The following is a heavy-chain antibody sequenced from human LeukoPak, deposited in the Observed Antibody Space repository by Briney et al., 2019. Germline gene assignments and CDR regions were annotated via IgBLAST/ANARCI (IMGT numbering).Heavy chain of an antibody. Sequence: SETLSLTCAVSRYSISSGYYWGWIRQPPGKGLEWIGSIYHSGSTYYNPSLKSRVTISVDTSKNQFSLKLSSVTAADTAVYYCARDGGYYGSGSYYYYYGMDVWGKGTTVTVSS. D-gene: IGHD3-10*01. J-gene: IGHJ6*04. CDR3: ARDGGYYGSGSYYYYYGMDV. V-gene: IGHV4-38-2*02. CDR2: IYHSGST. CDR1: RYSISSGYY.